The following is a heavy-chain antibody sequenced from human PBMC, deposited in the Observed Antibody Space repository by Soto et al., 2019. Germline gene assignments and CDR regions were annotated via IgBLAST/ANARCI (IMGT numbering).Heavy chain of an antibody. V-gene: IGHV3-48*02. Sequence: DVQLVESGGGFIQPGESLRLSCAASGFTFSVHSMNWVRRAPGKGLEWVSYIRSTSSARYYADSVRGRFTISRDNAKYSLYLQMNSLTDEDTAVYYCARDSDIYYGMDVWGQGTTVTVSS. CDR1: GFTFSVHS. CDR2: IRSTSSAR. D-gene: IGHD3-9*01. J-gene: IGHJ6*02. CDR3: ARDSDIYYGMDV.